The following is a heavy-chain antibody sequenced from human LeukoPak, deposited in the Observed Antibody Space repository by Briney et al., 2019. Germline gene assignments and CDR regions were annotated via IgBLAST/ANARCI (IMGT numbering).Heavy chain of an antibody. J-gene: IGHJ4*02. CDR1: GFTFSSYA. Sequence: RGSLRLSCAASGFTFSSYAMTWVRQAPGKGLEWVSAISGSDGTTYYADSVKGRFTISRDNSKNTLSLQMNSLRAEDTAVYYCAKVGNWKYGHHDYWGQGTLVTVSS. CDR3: AKVGNWKYGHHDY. CDR2: ISGSDGTT. D-gene: IGHD1-7*01. V-gene: IGHV3-23*01.